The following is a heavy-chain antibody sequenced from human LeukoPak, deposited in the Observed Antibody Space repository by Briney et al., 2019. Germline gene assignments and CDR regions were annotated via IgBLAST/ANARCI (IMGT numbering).Heavy chain of an antibody. J-gene: IGHJ3*02. D-gene: IGHD3-22*01. V-gene: IGHV1-2*02. CDR2: INPNSGGT. CDR3: ARSQAYDSSGYPAPDAFDI. CDR1: GYTFTGYY. Sequence: GASVKVSCKASGYTFTGYYMHWVRQAPGQGLEWMGWINPNSGGTNYAQKFQGRVTMTRDTSISTAYMELSRLRSDDTAVYYCARSQAYDSSGYPAPDAFDIWGQGTMVTVSS.